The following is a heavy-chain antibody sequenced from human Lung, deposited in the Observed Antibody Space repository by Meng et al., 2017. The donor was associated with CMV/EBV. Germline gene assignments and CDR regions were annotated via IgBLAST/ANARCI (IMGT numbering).Heavy chain of an antibody. Sequence: SCAASGFTFSSYWMSWVRQAPGKGLEWVANIKQDGSKKYYVDSVKGRFTISRDNAKNSLYLQMNSLRAEDTAVYYCARGRVGTTWLDWGQGTLVTVSS. CDR1: GFTFSSYW. V-gene: IGHV3-7*01. CDR3: ARGRVGTTWLD. CDR2: IKQDGSKK. D-gene: IGHD2/OR15-2a*01. J-gene: IGHJ4*02.